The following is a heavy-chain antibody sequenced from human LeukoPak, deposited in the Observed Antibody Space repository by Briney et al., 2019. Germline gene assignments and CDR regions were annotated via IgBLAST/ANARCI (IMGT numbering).Heavy chain of an antibody. V-gene: IGHV4-59*01. Sequence: PETLSLTCTVSGASITSSYWSWIRQPPGRGLEWIGYVYYSGNTNYNPSLKSRVTLSVDMSKNQFSLKLNSVTAADTAIYYCARGYYGSRGYSNAFDIWGQGTMVTVSS. D-gene: IGHD3-22*01. CDR1: GASITSSY. CDR3: ARGYYGSRGYSNAFDI. J-gene: IGHJ3*02. CDR2: VYYSGNT.